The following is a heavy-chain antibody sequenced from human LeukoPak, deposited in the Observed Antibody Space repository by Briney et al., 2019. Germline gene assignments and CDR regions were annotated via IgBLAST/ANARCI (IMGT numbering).Heavy chain of an antibody. CDR1: GFTVSSNY. D-gene: IGHD3-22*01. V-gene: IGHV3-30*03. CDR2: ISYDGSNK. J-gene: IGHJ4*02. CDR3: ARGSNYYDSSGLDY. Sequence: GGSLRLSCAASGFTVSSNYMSWVRQAPGKGLEWVAVISYDGSNKYYADSVKGRFTISRDNSKNTLYLQMNSLRAEDTAVYYCARGSNYYDSSGLDYWGQGTLVTVSS.